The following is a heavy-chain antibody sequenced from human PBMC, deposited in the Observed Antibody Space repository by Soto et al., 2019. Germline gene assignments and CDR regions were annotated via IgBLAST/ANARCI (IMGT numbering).Heavy chain of an antibody. CDR3: VRDGTKTLRDWFDP. CDR1: GASISGFY. CDR2: IYATGTT. Sequence: PAETLFLTCTVPGASISGFYWSWIRKSAGKGLEWIGRIYATGTTDYNPSLKSRVMMSVDTSKKQFSLKLRSVTAADTAVYYCVRDGTKTLRDWFDPWGQGISVTVSS. J-gene: IGHJ5*02. V-gene: IGHV4-4*07. D-gene: IGHD1-1*01.